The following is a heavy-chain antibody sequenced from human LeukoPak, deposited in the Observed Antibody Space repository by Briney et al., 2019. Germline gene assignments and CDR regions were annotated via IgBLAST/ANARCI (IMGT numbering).Heavy chain of an antibody. V-gene: IGHV3-23*01. J-gene: IGHJ4*02. Sequence: PGGSLRLSCVASGFTFSRYSMRWGPPAPGEGVEWVSGITGSGDGTFYADSVKGRFTISRDNSKNTLYVQMNSLRAEDTAIYYCVKDYGPKQLVFFDSWGQGTPVTVSS. CDR1: GFTFSRYS. D-gene: IGHD6-13*01. CDR2: ITGSGDGT. CDR3: VKDYGPKQLVFFDS.